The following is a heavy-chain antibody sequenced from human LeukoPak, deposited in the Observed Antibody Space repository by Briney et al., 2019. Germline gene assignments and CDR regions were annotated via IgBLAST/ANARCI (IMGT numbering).Heavy chain of an antibody. CDR3: ARNHLGDFDY. CDR2: IYYSGST. V-gene: IGHV4-59*01. J-gene: IGHJ4*02. CDR1: GGSIRSYY. Sequence: SETLSLTCTVSGGSIRSYYWSWIRQPPGKGLEWIAYIYYSGSTNYNPSLKSRVTISVDTSKNQFSLKLSSVTAADTAVYYCARNHLGDFDYWGQGTLVTVSS.